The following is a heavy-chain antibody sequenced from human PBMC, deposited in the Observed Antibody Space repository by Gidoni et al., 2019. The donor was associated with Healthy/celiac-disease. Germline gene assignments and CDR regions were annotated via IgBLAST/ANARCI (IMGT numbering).Heavy chain of an antibody. V-gene: IGHV1-46*01. D-gene: IGHD3-16*02. CDR3: ASGGDYVWGSYRPLGY. CDR2: IDPSGGST. CDR1: GYTFTSYY. J-gene: IGHJ4*02. Sequence: GASVKVSCKASGYTFTSYYMHWVRQAPGQGLGWMGIIDPSGGSTSYAQKFQGRVTMTSDTSTSTVYMELSSLRSEDAAVYYCASGGDYVWGSYRPLGYWGQGTLVTVSS.